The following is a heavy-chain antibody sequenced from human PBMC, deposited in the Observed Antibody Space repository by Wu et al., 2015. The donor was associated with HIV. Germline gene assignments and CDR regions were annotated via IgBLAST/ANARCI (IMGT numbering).Heavy chain of an antibody. CDR2: IIPIYGTT. V-gene: IGHV1-69*05. Sequence: QVQLVQSGAEVKKPGSSVKVSCKTSGGTFSSYAINWVRQAPGQGLEWMGGIIPIYGTTNYAQKFQGRVTITTDESTATVYMELNNLRSEDTAVYYCARDRFYGSGSYLYWGQGTLVTVSS. CDR3: ARDRFYGSGSYLY. CDR1: GGTFSSYA. D-gene: IGHD3-10*01. J-gene: IGHJ4*02.